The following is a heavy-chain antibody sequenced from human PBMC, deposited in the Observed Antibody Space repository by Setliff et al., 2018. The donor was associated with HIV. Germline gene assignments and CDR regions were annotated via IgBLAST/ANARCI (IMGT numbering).Heavy chain of an antibody. J-gene: IGHJ4*02. D-gene: IGHD3-22*01. CDR3: ARDGGETYYSDTSGYYAY. CDR2: INAGNGNT. Sequence: ASVNVSCKASGYTFTTYTMHWVRQAPGQRLEWMGWINAGNGNTRYSQKFQGRVTISRDTSASTVYMELSSLRSEDTAVYYCARDGGETYYSDTSGYYAYWGQGTLVTVSS. V-gene: IGHV1-3*01. CDR1: GYTFTTYT.